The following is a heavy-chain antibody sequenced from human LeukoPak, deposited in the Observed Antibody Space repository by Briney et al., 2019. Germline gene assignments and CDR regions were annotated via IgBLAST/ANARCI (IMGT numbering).Heavy chain of an antibody. CDR2: ISAYNGNT. V-gene: IGHV1-18*01. Sequence: ASVKVSCKASGYTFTSYGISWVRQAPGQGLEWMGWISAYNGNTNYAQKLQGRVTMTTDTSTSTAYMELRSLRSDDTAVYYCARTLRTEAAAGPMCDYWGQGTLVIVSS. CDR1: GYTFTSYG. J-gene: IGHJ4*02. CDR3: ARTLRTEAAAGPMCDY. D-gene: IGHD6-13*01.